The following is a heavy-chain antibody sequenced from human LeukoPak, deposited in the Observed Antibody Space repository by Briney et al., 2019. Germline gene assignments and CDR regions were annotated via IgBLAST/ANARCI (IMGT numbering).Heavy chain of an antibody. CDR3: ARGHRDGPYDY. V-gene: IGHV4-61*01. J-gene: IGHJ4*02. CDR1: GGSVSSGSYY. CDR2: IYYSGST. D-gene: IGHD5-24*01. Sequence: SETLSLTCIVSGGSVSSGSYYWSWIRQPPGKGLEWIGYIYYSGSTNYNPSLKSRVTISVDTSKNQFSLKLSSVTAADTAVYYSARGHRDGPYDYWGQGTLVTVSS.